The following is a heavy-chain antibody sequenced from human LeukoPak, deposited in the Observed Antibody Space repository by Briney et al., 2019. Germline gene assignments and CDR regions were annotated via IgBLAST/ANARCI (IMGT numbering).Heavy chain of an antibody. CDR1: GGPISSYY. CDR2: IYYSGST. Sequence: PSETLSLTCTVSGGPISSYYWSWIRQPPGKGLEWIGYIYYSGSTNYNPSLKSRVTISVDTSKNQFSLKLSSVTAADTAVYYCARVVIPIVFDYWGQGTLVTVSS. J-gene: IGHJ4*02. V-gene: IGHV4-59*01. CDR3: ARVVIPIVFDY. D-gene: IGHD3-22*01.